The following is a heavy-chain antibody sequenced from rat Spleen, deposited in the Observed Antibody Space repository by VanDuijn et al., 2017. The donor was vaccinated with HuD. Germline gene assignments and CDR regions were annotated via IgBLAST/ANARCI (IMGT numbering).Heavy chain of an antibody. V-gene: IGHV2S12*01. CDR3: TRNTYYFDY. CDR1: GFSLTSYH. Sequence: QVQLKESGPGLVQPSQTLSLTCTVSGFSLTSYHVSWVRQPPGKGLEWIAAISSGGSTYYNSVLKSRLSISRDTSKSQVFLKMNSLQTEDTATYYCTRNTYYFDYWGQGVLVTVSS. D-gene: IGHD2-1*01. J-gene: IGHJ2*01. CDR2: ISSGGST.